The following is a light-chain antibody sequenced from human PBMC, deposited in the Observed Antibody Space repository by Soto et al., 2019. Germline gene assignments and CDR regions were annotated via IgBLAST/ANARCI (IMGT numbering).Light chain of an antibody. CDR2: GAS. V-gene: IGKV3-20*01. CDR3: QQYGSSPRT. Sequence: EIVLTQSPGALSLSPGERATLSCRASQSVSSNYLAWYQQNPGQAPRLLIYGASTRATGIPDRFSGSGSGTDSTLTISRLEPEDFAVYYCQQYGSSPRTFGGGTKV. CDR1: QSVSSNY. J-gene: IGKJ4*01.